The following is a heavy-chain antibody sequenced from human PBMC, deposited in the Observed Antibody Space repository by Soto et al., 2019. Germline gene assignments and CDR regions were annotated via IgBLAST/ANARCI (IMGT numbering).Heavy chain of an antibody. CDR2: INSDGSST. CDR1: GFTLSSYW. CDR3: AKVAPPAY. V-gene: IGHV3-74*01. Sequence: EVQLVESGGGLVQPGGSLRLSCVVSGFTLSSYWMHWVRQVPGKGLVWVSRINSDGSSTTNADSVKGRFTISRDNAKNTLFLQMTSLRAEDTAVYYCAKVAPPAYWGQGTLVTVSS. J-gene: IGHJ4*02.